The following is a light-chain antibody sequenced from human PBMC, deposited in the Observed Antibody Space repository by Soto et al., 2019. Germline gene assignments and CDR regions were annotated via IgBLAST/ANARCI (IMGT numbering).Light chain of an antibody. CDR1: QSISSSY. CDR2: GAS. CDR3: QQYGSSLWT. V-gene: IGKV3-20*01. Sequence: DIVLTQSPGTLSLSPGERATLSCRASQSISSSYLAWYQQKPGQTPRLLIYGASSRATDIPDRFSGSGSGTDFTLTISRLEPEDFAVHYCQQYGSSLWTFGQGTKVEIK. J-gene: IGKJ1*01.